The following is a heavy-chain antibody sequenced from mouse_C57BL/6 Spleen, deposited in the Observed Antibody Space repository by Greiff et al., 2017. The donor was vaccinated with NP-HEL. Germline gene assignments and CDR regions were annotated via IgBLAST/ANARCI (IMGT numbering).Heavy chain of an antibody. Sequence: EVKLVESGEGLVKPGGSLKLSCAASGFTFSSYAMSWVRQTPEKRLEWVAYISSGGDYTYYADTVKGRFTISRDNASNTLYLQMSSLKSEDTAMYYCTRDYDYDAHMDYWGQGTSVTVSS. CDR1: GFTFSSYA. J-gene: IGHJ4*01. V-gene: IGHV5-9-1*02. CDR3: TRDYDYDAHMDY. D-gene: IGHD2-4*01. CDR2: ISSGGDYT.